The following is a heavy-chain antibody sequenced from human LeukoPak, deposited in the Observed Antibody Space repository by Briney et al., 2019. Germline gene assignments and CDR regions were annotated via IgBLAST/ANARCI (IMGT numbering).Heavy chain of an antibody. CDR2: INPNSGGT. CDR3: ARGDYYDSSGYESTYNWFDP. CDR1: GYTFTAYY. Sequence: ASVKVSCKASGYTFTAYYIHWVRQAPGQGLEWMGWINPNSGGTNYAQKFQGRVTMTRDTSISTAYMELSRLRSDDTAVYYCARGDYYDSSGYESTYNWFDPWGQGTLVTVSS. D-gene: IGHD3-22*01. V-gene: IGHV1-2*02. J-gene: IGHJ5*02.